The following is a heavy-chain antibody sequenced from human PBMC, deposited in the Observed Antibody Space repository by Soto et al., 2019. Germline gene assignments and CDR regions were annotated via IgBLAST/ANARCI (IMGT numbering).Heavy chain of an antibody. CDR3: ARGVGGSYYAAFDI. CDR1: GGTFSSYA. V-gene: IGHV1-69*13. Sequence: ASLKVSCKASGGTFSSYASSWVRQAPGQGLEWMGGIIPIFGTANDAQKFQGRVTITADESTSTAYMELSSLRSEDTAVYYCARGVGGSYYAAFDIWGQGTMVTVSS. D-gene: IGHD1-26*01. CDR2: IIPIFGTA. J-gene: IGHJ3*02.